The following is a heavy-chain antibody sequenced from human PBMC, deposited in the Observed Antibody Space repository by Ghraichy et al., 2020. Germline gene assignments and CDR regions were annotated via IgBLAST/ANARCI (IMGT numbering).Heavy chain of an antibody. CDR1: GFTFSSYW. CDR2: IKQDGSEK. V-gene: IGHV3-7*01. D-gene: IGHD1-7*01. CDR3: ARDWEAGTYYWFDP. Sequence: GGSLRLSCAASGFTFSSYWMSWVRQAPGKGLEWVANIKQDGSEKYYVDSVKGRFTISRDNAKNSLYLQMNSLRAEDTAVYYCARDWEAGTYYWFDPWGQGTLVTVSS. J-gene: IGHJ5*02.